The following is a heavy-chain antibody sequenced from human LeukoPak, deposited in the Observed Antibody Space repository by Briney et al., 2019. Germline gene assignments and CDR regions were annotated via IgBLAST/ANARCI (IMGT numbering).Heavy chain of an antibody. CDR1: GYTFTSYG. J-gene: IGHJ3*02. CDR3: AREGDSSGYYYGDAFDI. Sequence: ASVKVSCKASGYTFTSYGISWVRQAPGQGLERMGWISAYNGNTNYAQKLQGRVTMTTDTSTSTTYMELRSLRSDDTAVYYCAREGDSSGYYYGDAFDIWGQGTMVTVSS. V-gene: IGHV1-18*01. D-gene: IGHD3-22*01. CDR2: ISAYNGNT.